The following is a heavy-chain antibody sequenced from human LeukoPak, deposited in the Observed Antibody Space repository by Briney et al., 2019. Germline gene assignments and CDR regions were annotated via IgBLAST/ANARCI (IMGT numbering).Heavy chain of an antibody. V-gene: IGHV3-21*01. Sequence: GGSLRLSCAASGFTFSSYSMNWVRQAPGKGLEWVSSISSSSSYIYYADSVKGRFTISRDNAKNSLYLQMNSLRAEDTAVYYCARDGRYYDSSGYTDYWGQGTLATVSS. CDR1: GFTFSSYS. CDR3: ARDGRYYDSSGYTDY. CDR2: ISSSSSYI. D-gene: IGHD3-22*01. J-gene: IGHJ4*02.